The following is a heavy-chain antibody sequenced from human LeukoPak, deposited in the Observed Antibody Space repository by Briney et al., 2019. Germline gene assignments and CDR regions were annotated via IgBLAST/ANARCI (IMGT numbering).Heavy chain of an antibody. Sequence: PGGSLRLSCAASGFTFKRYAMHWVRQAPGKGLEWVTIMSYDGNFTYYSDSVKGRFTISRDNSKNTLYLQMNSLRAEDTAVYYCARVDYGEAGAFDIWGQGTMVTVSS. D-gene: IGHD4-17*01. CDR3: ARVDYGEAGAFDI. CDR1: GFTFKRYA. CDR2: MSYDGNFT. V-gene: IGHV3-30*04. J-gene: IGHJ3*02.